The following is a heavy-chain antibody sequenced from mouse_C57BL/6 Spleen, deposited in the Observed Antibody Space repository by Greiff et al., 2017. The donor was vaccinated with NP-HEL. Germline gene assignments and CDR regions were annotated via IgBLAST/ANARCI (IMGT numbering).Heavy chain of an antibody. CDR3: ARGGYYFDY. Sequence: QVQLKESGPELVKPGASVKISCKASGYAFSSSWMNWVKQRPGKGLEWIGRIYPGDGDTNYNGKFKGKATLTADKSSSTAYMQLSSLTSEDSAVYFCARGGYYFDYWGQGTTLTVSS. V-gene: IGHV1-82*01. J-gene: IGHJ2*01. CDR2: IYPGDGDT. CDR1: GYAFSSSW.